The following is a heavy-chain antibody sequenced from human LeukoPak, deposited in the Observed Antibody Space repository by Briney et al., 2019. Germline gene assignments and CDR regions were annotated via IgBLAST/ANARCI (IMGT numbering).Heavy chain of an antibody. Sequence: SVTLSCKASGGTFSSYAISWVRLAPGQGLEWMGGIIPIFGTANYAQKFQGRVTLSADESTSTAYMELSSLRSEDTAVYYCARGQPPILTGYYTDAFDIWGHGKIGSVSS. V-gene: IGHV1-69*13. CDR3: ARGQPPILTGYYTDAFDI. CDR1: GGTFSSYA. J-gene: IGHJ3*02. D-gene: IGHD3-9*01. CDR2: IIPIFGTA.